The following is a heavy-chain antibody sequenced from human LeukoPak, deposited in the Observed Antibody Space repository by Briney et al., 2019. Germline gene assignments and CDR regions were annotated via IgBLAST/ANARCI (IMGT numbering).Heavy chain of an antibody. Sequence: GGSLRLSCSASGFTFMTSAMHWVRQAPGKGLEYVSSINDYGNRIHYAGSVKGRFSISRDTSTNTLYLQTSSLRPEDTAVYHCVKDRPGSYAFDIWGQGTMVTVSS. D-gene: IGHD3-10*01. CDR2: INDYGNRI. CDR3: VKDRPGSYAFDI. J-gene: IGHJ3*02. CDR1: GFTFMTSA. V-gene: IGHV3-64D*06.